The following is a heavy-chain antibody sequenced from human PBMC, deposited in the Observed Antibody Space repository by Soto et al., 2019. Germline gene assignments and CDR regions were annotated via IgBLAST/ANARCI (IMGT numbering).Heavy chain of an antibody. Sequence: HSPGQGLEWMGWINPNSGGTNYAQKFQGWVTMTRDTSISTAYMELSRLRSDDTAVYYCARDQGSGGSCYDIWGQGTMVTVSS. V-gene: IGHV1-2*04. CDR2: INPNSGGT. CDR3: ARDQGSGGSCYDI. D-gene: IGHD2-15*01. J-gene: IGHJ3*02.